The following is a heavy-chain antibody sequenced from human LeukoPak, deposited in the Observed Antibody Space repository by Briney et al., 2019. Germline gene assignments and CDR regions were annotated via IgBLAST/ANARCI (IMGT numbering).Heavy chain of an antibody. CDR1: GFTFSSYA. V-gene: IGHV3-30-3*01. D-gene: IGHD5-24*01. J-gene: IGHJ4*02. Sequence: GGSLRLSCAASGFTFSSYAMHWVRQAPGKGLEWVAVISYDGNNKYYADSVKGRFTISRDNSKNTLYLQMNSLRAEDTAVYYCAREGDGYNLRPFDYWGQGTLVTVSS. CDR3: AREGDGYNLRPFDY. CDR2: ISYDGNNK.